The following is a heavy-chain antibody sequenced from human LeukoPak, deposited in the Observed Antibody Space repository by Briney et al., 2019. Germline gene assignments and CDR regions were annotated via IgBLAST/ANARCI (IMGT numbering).Heavy chain of an antibody. V-gene: IGHV4-34*01. Sequence: SETLSLTCAVYGGSFSGYYWSWIRQPPGKGLEWIGEINHSGGTNYNPSLKSRVTISVDTSKNQFSLKLSSVTAADTAVYYCARGPTYYYDSSGYLNYWGQGTLVTVSS. CDR3: ARGPTYYYDSSGYLNY. D-gene: IGHD3-22*01. CDR2: INHSGGT. CDR1: GGSFSGYY. J-gene: IGHJ4*02.